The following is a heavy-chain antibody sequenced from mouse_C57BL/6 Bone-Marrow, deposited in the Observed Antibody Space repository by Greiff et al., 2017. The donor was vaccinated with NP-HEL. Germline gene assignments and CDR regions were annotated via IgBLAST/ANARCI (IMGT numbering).Heavy chain of an antibody. CDR1: GYTFTSYW. V-gene: IGHV1-55*01. J-gene: IGHJ2*01. CDR3: ARGGGTYDYPSEGYFDY. D-gene: IGHD2-13*01. CDR2: IYPGSGST. Sequence: QVQLQQPGAELVKPGASVKMSCKASGYTFTSYWITWVKQRPGQGLEWIGDIYPGSGSTNYNEKFKSKATLTVDTSSSTAYMQLSSLTSEDSAVYYCARGGGTYDYPSEGYFDYWGQGTTRTVSS.